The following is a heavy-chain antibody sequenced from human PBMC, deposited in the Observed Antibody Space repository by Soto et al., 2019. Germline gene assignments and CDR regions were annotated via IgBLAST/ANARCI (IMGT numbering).Heavy chain of an antibody. CDR1: GGSISSSSYY. J-gene: IGHJ4*02. Sequence: PSETLCLTCTVSGGSISSSSYYWGWIRQPPGKGLEWIGSIYYSGSTYYNPSLKSRVTISVDTSKNQFSLKLSSVTAADTAVYYGASRHNWNDLEFDYWGQGTLVTVSS. CDR2: IYYSGST. V-gene: IGHV4-39*01. D-gene: IGHD1-1*01. CDR3: ASRHNWNDLEFDY.